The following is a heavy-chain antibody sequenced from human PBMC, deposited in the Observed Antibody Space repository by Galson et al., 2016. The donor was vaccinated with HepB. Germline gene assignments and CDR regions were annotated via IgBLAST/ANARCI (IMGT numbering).Heavy chain of an antibody. J-gene: IGHJ4*02. CDR2: NIENGIDT. CDR1: GFSFSTHA. CDR3: AKDYPPPGIKVPFFDL. V-gene: IGHV3-23*01. D-gene: IGHD2/OR15-2a*01. Sequence: SLRLSCAASGFSFSTHAMSWVRQAPAKGLEWVSGNIENGIDTSYTKSVKGRFTISRDNAKNTVFLQMRSLRAEDTAIYYRAKDYPPPGIKVPFFDLWGQGTLVAVSS.